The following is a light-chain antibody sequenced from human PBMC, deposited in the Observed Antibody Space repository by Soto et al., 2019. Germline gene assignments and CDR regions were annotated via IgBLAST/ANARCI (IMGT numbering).Light chain of an antibody. Sequence: QSVLTQPASVSGSPGQSITISCTGASSDLGSYDLVSWYQQHPGKAPKTIIYEVTKRPSGVSKRFSGSKSGNTASLTISGLQPEDEADYYCCSYVGNDFFYAFGTGTKVTVL. V-gene: IGLV2-23*02. CDR1: SSDLGSYDL. J-gene: IGLJ1*01. CDR3: CSYVGNDFFYA. CDR2: EVT.